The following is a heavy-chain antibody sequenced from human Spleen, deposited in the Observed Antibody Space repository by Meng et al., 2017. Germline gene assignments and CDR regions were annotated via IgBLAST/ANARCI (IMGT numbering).Heavy chain of an antibody. V-gene: IGHV4-61*02. CDR2: IYTSGST. J-gene: IGHJ4*02. CDR1: GGSISSGSYY. Sequence: SETLSLTCTVSGGSISSGSYYWSWIRQPAGKGLEWIGRIYTSGSTNYNPSLKSRVTISVDTSKNQFSLKLSSVTAADTAVYYCARDKGRGDYDYWGQGTLVTVSS. D-gene: IGHD4-17*01. CDR3: ARDKGRGDYDY.